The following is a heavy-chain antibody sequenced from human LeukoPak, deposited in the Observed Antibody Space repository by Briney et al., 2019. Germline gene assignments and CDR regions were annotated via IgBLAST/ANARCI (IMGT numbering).Heavy chain of an antibody. CDR3: ARVIVVVVAATLSRWFDP. CDR1: GFTFSDYY. Sequence: GGSLRLSCAASGFTFSDYYMSWIRQAPGKGLEWVSYISSSGSTIYYADSVKGRFTISRDNAKNSLYLQMNSLRAEDTAVCYCARVIVVVVAATLSRWFDPWGQGTLVTVSS. CDR2: ISSSGSTI. D-gene: IGHD2-15*01. V-gene: IGHV3-11*01. J-gene: IGHJ5*02.